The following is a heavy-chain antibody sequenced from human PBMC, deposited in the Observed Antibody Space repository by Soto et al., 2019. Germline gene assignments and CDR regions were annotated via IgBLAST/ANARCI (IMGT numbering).Heavy chain of an antibody. J-gene: IGHJ6*02. Sequence: SETLSLTCAVYGGSFSGYYWSWIRQPPGKGLEWIGEINHSGSTNYNPSLKSRVTISVDTSRNQFSLKLSSVTAADTAVYYCARVLVLCSGGSCYVLSQRPYYGMDVWGQGTTVTVSS. CDR2: INHSGST. D-gene: IGHD2-15*01. CDR1: GGSFSGYY. V-gene: IGHV4-34*01. CDR3: ARVLVLCSGGSCYVLSQRPYYGMDV.